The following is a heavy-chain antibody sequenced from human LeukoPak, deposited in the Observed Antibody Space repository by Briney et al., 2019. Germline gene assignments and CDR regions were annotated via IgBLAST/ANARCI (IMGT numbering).Heavy chain of an antibody. CDR1: GYTFTRYA. J-gene: IGHJ4*02. D-gene: IGHD3-16*01. CDR3: ARHDNDDDFDY. Sequence: GASVKVSCKASGYTFTRYAINWLRQAPGQGLEWMGWINMYTANPAYAQGFTERSVFSLGTSVTTAYLQISNLKAEDTAVYYCARHDNDDDFDYWGQGTLVTVSS. V-gene: IGHV7-4-1*02. CDR2: INMYTANP.